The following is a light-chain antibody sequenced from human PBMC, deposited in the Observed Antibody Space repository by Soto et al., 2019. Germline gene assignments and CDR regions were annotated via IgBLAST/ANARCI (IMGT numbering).Light chain of an antibody. CDR3: QQSYSTPAYT. CDR2: AAS. J-gene: IGKJ2*01. CDR1: QSISSY. V-gene: IGKV1-39*01. Sequence: DIQMTQSPSSLSASVGDRVTITCRASQSISSYLNWYQQKPGKAPKLLIYAASSLQSGVPSRFSGSGSGTDFTRTISSLQPEDFATYYYQQSYSTPAYTFGQGTKLEIK.